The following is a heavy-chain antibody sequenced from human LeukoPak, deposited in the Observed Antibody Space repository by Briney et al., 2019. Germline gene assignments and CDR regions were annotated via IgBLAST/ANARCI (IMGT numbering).Heavy chain of an antibody. Sequence: GGSLRLSCAASGFTFSSYWMHWVRQAPGEGLVWVSRINSDGSSTSYADSVKGRFTISRDNAKNTLYLQMNSLRAEDTAVYYCARGPLGMVSNWGQGTLVTVSS. CDR1: GFTFSSYW. J-gene: IGHJ4*02. CDR2: INSDGSST. D-gene: IGHD3-10*01. CDR3: ARGPLGMVSN. V-gene: IGHV3-74*01.